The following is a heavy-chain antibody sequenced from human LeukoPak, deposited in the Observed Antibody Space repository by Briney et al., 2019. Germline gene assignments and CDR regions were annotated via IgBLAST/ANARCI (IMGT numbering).Heavy chain of an antibody. CDR3: AREVVPSRGGYFDY. V-gene: IGHV3-7*01. D-gene: IGHD2-2*01. J-gene: IGHJ4*02. CDR2: IKQDGSEK. Sequence: VGSLRLSCAASGFTFSSYSMSWVRQAPGKGLEWVANIKQDGSEKYYVDSVKGRFTISRDNAKNSLYLQMNSLRAEDTAEYYCAREVVPSRGGYFDYWGQGTLVAISS. CDR1: GFTFSSYS.